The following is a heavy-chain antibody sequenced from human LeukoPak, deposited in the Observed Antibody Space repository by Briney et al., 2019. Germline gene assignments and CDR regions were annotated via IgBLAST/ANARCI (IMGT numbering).Heavy chain of an antibody. D-gene: IGHD1-26*01. Sequence: GASVKVSCKASGYTFTSHGISWVRQAPGQGLEWMGWISAYNGITDYAQNLQGRVTMTTDTSTSTAYMELRSLRSDDTAVYYCARASRAGAPREEGYWGQGTLVTVSS. V-gene: IGHV1-18*01. J-gene: IGHJ4*02. CDR3: ARASRAGAPREEGY. CDR1: GYTFTSHG. CDR2: ISAYNGIT.